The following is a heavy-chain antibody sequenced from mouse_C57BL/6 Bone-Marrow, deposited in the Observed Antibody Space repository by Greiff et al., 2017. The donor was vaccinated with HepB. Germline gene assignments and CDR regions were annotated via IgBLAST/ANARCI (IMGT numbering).Heavy chain of an antibody. Sequence: EVKLVESGPGLVKPSQSLSLTCSVTGYSITSGYYWNWIRQFPGNKLEWMGYISYDGSNNYNPSLKNRISITRDTSKNQYYLQLNSVTTEDTATYYCARGGYYWYFDVWGTGTTVTVSS. J-gene: IGHJ1*03. CDR2: ISYDGSN. D-gene: IGHD2-2*01. CDR3: ARGGYYWYFDV. CDR1: GYSITSGYY. V-gene: IGHV3-6*01.